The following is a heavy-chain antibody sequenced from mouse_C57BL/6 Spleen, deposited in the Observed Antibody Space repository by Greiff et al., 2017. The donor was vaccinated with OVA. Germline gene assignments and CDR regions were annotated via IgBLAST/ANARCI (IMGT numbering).Heavy chain of an antibody. V-gene: IGHV5-4*03. CDR3: ARAPTVVAVDY. CDR2: ISDGGSYT. D-gene: IGHD1-1*01. Sequence: EVKLVESGGGLVKPGGSLKLSCAASGFTFSSYAMSWVRQTPEKRLEWVATISDGGSYTYYPDNVKGRFTISRDNAKNNLYLQMSHLKSEDTAMYYCARAPTVVAVDYWGQGTTLTVSS. J-gene: IGHJ2*01. CDR1: GFTFSSYA.